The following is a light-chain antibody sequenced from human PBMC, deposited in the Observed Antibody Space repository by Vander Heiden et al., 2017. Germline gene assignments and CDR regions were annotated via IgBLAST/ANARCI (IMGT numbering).Light chain of an antibody. CDR2: LGS. CDR3: RQALQTLLT. V-gene: IGKV2-28*01. CDR1: QSLLHSNGYNY. Sequence: DIVMTQSPLSLPVTPGEPASISCRSSQSLLHSNGYNYLDWYLQKPGQSPQLLIYLGSNRASGVPDRFSGSGSGTDFTLKISRVEAEDVGVYYCRQALQTLLTFGGVTKVEIK. J-gene: IGKJ4*01.